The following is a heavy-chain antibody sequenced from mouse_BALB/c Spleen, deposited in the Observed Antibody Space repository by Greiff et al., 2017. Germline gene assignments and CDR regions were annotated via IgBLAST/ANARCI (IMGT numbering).Heavy chain of an antibody. Sequence: EVQLVESGPGLVKPSQSLSLTCSVTGYSITSGYYWNWIRQFPGNKLEWMGYISYDGSNNYNPSLKNRISITRDTSKNQFFLKLNSVTTEDTATYYCARDLGFEYYFDYWGQGTTLTVSS. CDR3: ARDLGFEYYFDY. D-gene: IGHD3-1*01. J-gene: IGHJ2*01. CDR1: GYSITSGYY. V-gene: IGHV3-6*02. CDR2: ISYDGSN.